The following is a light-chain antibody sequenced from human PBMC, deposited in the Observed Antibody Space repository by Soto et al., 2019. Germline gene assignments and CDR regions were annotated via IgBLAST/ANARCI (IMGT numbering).Light chain of an antibody. Sequence: AIQMTQSPSSLSACVGDRVTITCRASQDIRKDLAWYQQKPGKAPQILIYGASTLQTGVASRFSGSGSATDFTLTISSLQPEDSAAYYCLQDYNYPFTFGQGTKVNIK. J-gene: IGKJ2*01. CDR3: LQDYNYPFT. CDR1: QDIRKD. CDR2: GAS. V-gene: IGKV1-6*01.